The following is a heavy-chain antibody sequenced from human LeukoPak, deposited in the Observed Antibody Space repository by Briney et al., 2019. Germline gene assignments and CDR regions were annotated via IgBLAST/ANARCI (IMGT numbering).Heavy chain of an antibody. V-gene: IGHV1-24*01. D-gene: IGHD3-16*01. CDR2: FDPEDGET. J-gene: IGHJ4*02. CDR3: ATDLLGGQVDY. Sequence: ASVKVSCKVSGYTLTKLSTHWVRQAPGKGLEWMGGFDPEDGETIYAQKFQGRVTLTEDTSTDTAYIELSNLKSEDTAVYYCATDLLGGQVDYWGQGTLVTVSS. CDR1: GYTLTKLS.